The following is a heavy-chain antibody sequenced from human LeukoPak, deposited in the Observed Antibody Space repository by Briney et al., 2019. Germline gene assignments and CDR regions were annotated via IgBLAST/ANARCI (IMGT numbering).Heavy chain of an antibody. V-gene: IGHV3-30*18. Sequence: PGGSPRLSCAASGFTFSSYGMHWVRQAPGQGLEWVALISYDGSNKYFADSVKGRFTISRDNSKNTLYLQMHSLRAEDTAVYYCAKDNVAAAGRYFDYWGQGTLVTVSS. CDR2: ISYDGSNK. CDR1: GFTFSSYG. CDR3: AKDNVAAAGRYFDY. D-gene: IGHD6-13*01. J-gene: IGHJ4*02.